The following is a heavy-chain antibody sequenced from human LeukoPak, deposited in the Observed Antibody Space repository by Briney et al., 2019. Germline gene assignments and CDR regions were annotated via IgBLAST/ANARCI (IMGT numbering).Heavy chain of an antibody. CDR1: GFTFSSYA. Sequence: PGGSLRLSCAASGFTFSSYAMSWVRQAPGKGLEWVSAISGSGGSTYYADSVKGRFTISRDNSKNTLYLQKNTLRAEDTAEYYCANPSPMVVTPTDYWGQGTLVTVSS. CDR2: ISGSGGST. CDR3: ANPSPMVVTPTDY. V-gene: IGHV3-23*01. J-gene: IGHJ4*02. D-gene: IGHD4-23*01.